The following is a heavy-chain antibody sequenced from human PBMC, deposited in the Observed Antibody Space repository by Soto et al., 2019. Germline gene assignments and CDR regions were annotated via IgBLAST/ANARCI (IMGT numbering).Heavy chain of an antibody. Sequence: EVQLVESGGGLVKPGGSLRLSCAASGFSFSSDSMGWVRQAPGKGLEWVSSISSSGSFKNYAVSVKGRFTISRDNAKNSLYLQMSGLKDEDTAVYYCARDPPTGTTLDWADSWGQGTLVTVSS. D-gene: IGHD1-7*01. CDR3: ARDPPTGTTLDWADS. J-gene: IGHJ4*02. CDR2: ISSSGSFK. CDR1: GFSFSSDS. V-gene: IGHV3-21*01.